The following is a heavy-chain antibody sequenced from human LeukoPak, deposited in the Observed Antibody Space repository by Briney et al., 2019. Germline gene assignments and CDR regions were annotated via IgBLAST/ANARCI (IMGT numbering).Heavy chain of an antibody. CDR3: AKDFPPYYDSSGYPDAFDI. CDR1: GFVFSDDS. D-gene: IGHD3-22*01. Sequence: GGSLRLSCAASGFVFSDDSMNEVRQAPGKGLERVANIRGSGSGIGYGSYYGDSVNGRFTISRDNAKTSLSLQMNSLRAEDTAVYYCAKDFPPYYDSSGYPDAFDIWGQGTMVTVSS. V-gene: IGHV3-48*04. J-gene: IGHJ3*02. CDR2: IRGSGSGI.